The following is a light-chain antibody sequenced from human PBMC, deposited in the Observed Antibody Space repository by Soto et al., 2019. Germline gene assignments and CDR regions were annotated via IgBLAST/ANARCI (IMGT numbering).Light chain of an antibody. Sequence: DIQMTQSPSSLSASVGDRVTITCRASQSISSYLNWSQQKPGKAPKLLIYAASNLQSGVPSRFSGSGSGTDFTLSISSLQPEDFATYYCQQSYSTAFGPGTKVDIK. CDR2: AAS. CDR3: QQSYSTA. J-gene: IGKJ3*01. CDR1: QSISSY. V-gene: IGKV1-39*01.